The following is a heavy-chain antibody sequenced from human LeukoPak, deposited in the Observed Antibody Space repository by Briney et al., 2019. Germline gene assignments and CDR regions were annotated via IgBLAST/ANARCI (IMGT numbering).Heavy chain of an antibody. D-gene: IGHD3-10*01. Sequence: SETLSLTCTVSDXSISSDYWSWIRQPPGKGLEWIGYIYYSGSTKYNPSLKSRLTISVDTSKNQLSLRLTSVTAADTAVYYCARNSVGELSWFDPWGQGTLVTVSS. CDR3: ARNSVGELSWFDP. V-gene: IGHV4-59*01. J-gene: IGHJ5*02. CDR1: DXSISSDY. CDR2: IYYSGST.